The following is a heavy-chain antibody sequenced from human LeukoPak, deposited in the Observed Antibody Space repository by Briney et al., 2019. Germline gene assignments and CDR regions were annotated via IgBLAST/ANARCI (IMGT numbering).Heavy chain of an antibody. D-gene: IGHD6-13*01. CDR2: IYHSGST. Sequence: PSETLSLTCAVSGYSISSGYYWGWIRQPPGKGLEWIGSIYHSGSTYYNPSLKSRVTISVDTSKNQFALKLSSVTAADTAVYYCARDRWYSSSYSGSWYFDYWGQGTLVAVSS. CDR1: GYSISSGYY. V-gene: IGHV4-38-2*02. CDR3: ARDRWYSSSYSGSWYFDY. J-gene: IGHJ4*02.